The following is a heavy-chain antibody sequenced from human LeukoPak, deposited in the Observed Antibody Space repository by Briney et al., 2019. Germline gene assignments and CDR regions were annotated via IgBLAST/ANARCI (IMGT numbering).Heavy chain of an antibody. V-gene: IGHV3-48*04. CDR1: GFTFSSYW. D-gene: IGHD3-10*02. Sequence: GGSLRLSCAASGFTFSSYWMSWVRQAPAKGLEWVSYISSSGSTIYYADSVKGRFTISRDNAKNSLYLQMNSLRAEDTAVYYCAELGITMIGGVWGKGTTVTISS. CDR2: ISSSGSTI. J-gene: IGHJ6*04. CDR3: AELGITMIGGV.